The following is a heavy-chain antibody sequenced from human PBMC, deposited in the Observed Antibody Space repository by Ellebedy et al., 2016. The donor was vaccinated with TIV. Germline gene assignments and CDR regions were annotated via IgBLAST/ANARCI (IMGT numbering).Heavy chain of an antibody. V-gene: IGHV4-59*01. Sequence: MPSETLSLTCTVSGGSISSYYLSWIRQPPGKGLEWIGYIYYSGSTTYNPSLKSRVTISVDTSKNQFTLKLSSVTAADTAVYYCARMGQLWSLGAFDYWGQGTLVTVSS. D-gene: IGHD5-18*01. J-gene: IGHJ4*02. CDR3: ARMGQLWSLGAFDY. CDR1: GGSISSYY. CDR2: IYYSGST.